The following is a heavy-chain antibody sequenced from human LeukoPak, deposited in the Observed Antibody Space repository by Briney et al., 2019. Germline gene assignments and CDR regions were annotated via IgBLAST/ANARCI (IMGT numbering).Heavy chain of an antibody. CDR2: ISYDGSNK. CDR3: VLETRTFDY. J-gene: IGHJ4*02. D-gene: IGHD1-1*01. CDR1: GFTFSSYG. V-gene: IGHV3-30*03. Sequence: GGCLRLSCAASGFTFSSYGMHWVRQAPGKGLEWVAVISYDGSNKYYADSVKGRFTISRDNSKNTLYLQMNSLRAEDTAVYYCVLETRTFDYWGQGTLVTVSS.